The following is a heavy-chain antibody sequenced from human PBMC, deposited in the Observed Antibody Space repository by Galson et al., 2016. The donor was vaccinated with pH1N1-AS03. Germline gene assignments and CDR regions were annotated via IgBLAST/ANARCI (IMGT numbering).Heavy chain of an antibody. CDR3: APRHGGNSHYFGY. Sequence: PALVKPPQTLTLTCTLSGFSHRASGVAVAWIRQPPGKALEWLALIYWDDDKRYSPSLRDKLTITKDSSTNQVVLTMTNMDPVDTATYYFAPRHGGNSHYFGYWGPGTLVTVSS. CDR1: GFSHRASGVA. V-gene: IGHV2-5*02. CDR2: IYWDDDK. D-gene: IGHD4-23*01. J-gene: IGHJ4*02.